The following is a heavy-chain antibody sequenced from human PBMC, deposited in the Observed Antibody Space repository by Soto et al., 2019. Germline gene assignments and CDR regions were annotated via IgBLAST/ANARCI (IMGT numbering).Heavy chain of an antibody. D-gene: IGHD6-19*01. Sequence: GGSLRLSCAASGFTFDDYTMHWVRQPPGKGLEWVSLITWDGSTTFYADSLKGRFTISRDNSKNSLYLQLNSLRPEDTALYYCAKVQYINDWYAAIDSWGQGALVTV. V-gene: IGHV3-43*01. CDR2: ITWDGSTT. CDR3: AKVQYINDWYAAIDS. CDR1: GFTFDDYT. J-gene: IGHJ4*02.